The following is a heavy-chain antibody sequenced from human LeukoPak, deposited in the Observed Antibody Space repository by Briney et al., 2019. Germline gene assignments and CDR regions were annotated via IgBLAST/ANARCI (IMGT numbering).Heavy chain of an antibody. V-gene: IGHV4-31*03. CDR3: ARARAAAGKEAFDI. D-gene: IGHD6-13*01. J-gene: IGHJ3*02. CDR2: IYYSRST. Sequence: SQTLSLTCTVSGGSISSGVYYWSWIRQHPGKGLEWIGYIYYSRSTYYNPSLKSRVTISVDTSKNQFSLKLSSVTAADTAVYYCARARAAAGKEAFDIWGQGTMVTVSS. CDR1: GGSISSGVYY.